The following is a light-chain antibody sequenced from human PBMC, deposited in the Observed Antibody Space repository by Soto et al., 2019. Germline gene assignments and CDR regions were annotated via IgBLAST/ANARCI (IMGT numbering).Light chain of an antibody. CDR3: AAWDDSLNGDV. CDR2: SNN. V-gene: IGLV1-44*01. J-gene: IGLJ1*01. Sequence: QSVLTQPPSASGTPGQRVTISCSGSSSNIGINTVNWYQQLPGTAPKLLIYSNNQRPSGVPDRFSGSKSGTSASLAISGLQSEDEAHYYCAAWDDSLNGDVFGTGTKVTVL. CDR1: SSNIGINT.